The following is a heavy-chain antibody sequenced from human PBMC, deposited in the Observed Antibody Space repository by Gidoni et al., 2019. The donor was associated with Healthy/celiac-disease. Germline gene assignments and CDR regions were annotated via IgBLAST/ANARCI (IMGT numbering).Heavy chain of an antibody. J-gene: IGHJ4*02. Sequence: QVQLQESGPGLVKPSQTLSLTSTLSGGSTSSGGYYGSWVRQHTGKGLGWIGYIYYSGSNYYNSYLKSRVTISVDTSKNQFALKLSSVTAADTAVYYCARKGRSDHYFDYWGQGTLVTVSS. CDR2: IYYSGSN. V-gene: IGHV4-31*03. D-gene: IGHD6-6*01. CDR3: ARKGRSDHYFDY. CDR1: GGSTSSGGYY.